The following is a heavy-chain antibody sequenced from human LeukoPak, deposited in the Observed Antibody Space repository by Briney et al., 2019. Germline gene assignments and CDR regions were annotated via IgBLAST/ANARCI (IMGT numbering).Heavy chain of an antibody. CDR3: AKKGDYYDSSGYRLDY. V-gene: IGHV3-23*01. J-gene: IGHJ4*02. Sequence: GGSLRLSCAASGFTFSSYAMSWVRQAPGKGLEWVSAISGSGGSTYYADSVKGRFTISRENSKNTLYLQMNSLRAEDTAVYYCAKKGDYYDSSGYRLDYWGQGTLVTVSS. D-gene: IGHD3-22*01. CDR2: ISGSGGST. CDR1: GFTFSSYA.